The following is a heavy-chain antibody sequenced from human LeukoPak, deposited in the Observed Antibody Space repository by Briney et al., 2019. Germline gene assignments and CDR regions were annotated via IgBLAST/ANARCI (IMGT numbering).Heavy chain of an antibody. CDR1: GFTFSTYS. D-gene: IGHD2-21*01. CDR2: ISSSSSYI. CDR3: ASDGGPTSHIS. J-gene: IGHJ4*02. Sequence: GGSLRLSCAASGFTFSTYSMNWVRQAPGKGLEWVSSISSSSSYIYYADSVKGRFTISRDNAENSLYLQMNSLRAEDTAVYYCASDGGPTSHISWGQGTLVTVSS. V-gene: IGHV3-21*01.